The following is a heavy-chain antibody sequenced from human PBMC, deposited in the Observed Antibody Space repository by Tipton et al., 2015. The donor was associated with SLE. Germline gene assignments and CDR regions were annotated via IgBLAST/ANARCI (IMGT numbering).Heavy chain of an antibody. J-gene: IGHJ3*02. D-gene: IGHD6-13*01. CDR3: ARGWSSSWYRGNAFDI. CDR2: IYTSGST. V-gene: IGHV4-4*09. Sequence: TLSLTCTVSGGSISSYYWSWIRQPPGKGLEWMGYIYTSGSTNYNPSLKSRVTISVDTSKNQFSLKLRSVTAADTAVYYCARGWSSSWYRGNAFDIWGQGTMVTVSS. CDR1: GGSISSYY.